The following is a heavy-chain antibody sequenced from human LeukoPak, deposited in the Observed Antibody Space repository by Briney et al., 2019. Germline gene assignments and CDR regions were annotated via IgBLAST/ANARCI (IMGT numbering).Heavy chain of an antibody. CDR3: AIGTYTDPFFDY. J-gene: IGHJ4*02. Sequence: SETLSLTCTVSSDSISSYYWSWIRQPPGKGLEWIGYTYYSGSTDYSPSLKSRLTISVDTSKNQFSLKLSSVTAADTAVYYCAIGTYTDPFFDYWGQGTLVTVSS. CDR1: SDSISSYY. V-gene: IGHV4-59*01. D-gene: IGHD2-2*02. CDR2: TYYSGST.